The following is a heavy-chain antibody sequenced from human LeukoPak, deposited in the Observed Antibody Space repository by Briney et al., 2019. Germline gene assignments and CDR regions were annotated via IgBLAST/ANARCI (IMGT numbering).Heavy chain of an antibody. CDR1: GGSISSSSYY. CDR3: ARTQKGLGGRRAFDI. V-gene: IGHV4-39*07. J-gene: IGHJ3*02. CDR2: IHYSGST. Sequence: SETLSLTCTVSGGSISSSSYYWGWIRQPPGKGLEWIGSIHYSGSTNYNPSLKSRVTISVDTSKNQFSLKLSSVTAADTAVYYCARTQKGLGGRRAFDIWGQGTMVTVSS. D-gene: IGHD3-16*01.